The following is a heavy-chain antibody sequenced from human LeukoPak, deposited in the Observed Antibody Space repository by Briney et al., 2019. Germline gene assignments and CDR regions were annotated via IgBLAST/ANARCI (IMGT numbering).Heavy chain of an antibody. Sequence: GGSLRLSCAASGLMFSSYWMSWVRQAPGKGLEWVAHISPDGRDKYYVDSVKGRFTISRDNAKNSLSLEMNSLRADDTAVFDCVSRGSGSENANSWGQGSLVTVSS. J-gene: IGHJ5*02. D-gene: IGHD3-10*01. CDR1: GLMFSSYW. V-gene: IGHV3-7*01. CDR3: VSRGSGSENANS. CDR2: ISPDGRDK.